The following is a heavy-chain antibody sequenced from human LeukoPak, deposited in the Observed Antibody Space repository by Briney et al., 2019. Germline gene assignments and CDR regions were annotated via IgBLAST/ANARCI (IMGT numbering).Heavy chain of an antibody. Sequence: PGGSLRLSCTASGFIFSSYWTSWVRQAPGKGLEWVANIKYNGSEKYYVDSVTGRFTISRDNAKNSLFLQMNSLRADDTAVYYCAREPPRERWFDTWGQGSLVTVYS. J-gene: IGHJ5*02. CDR3: AREPPRERWFDT. CDR1: GFIFSSYW. D-gene: IGHD1-1*01. CDR2: IKYNGSEK. V-gene: IGHV3-7*03.